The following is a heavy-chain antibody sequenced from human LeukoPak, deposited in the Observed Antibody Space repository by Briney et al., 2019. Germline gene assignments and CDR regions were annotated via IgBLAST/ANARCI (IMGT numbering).Heavy chain of an antibody. D-gene: IGHD3-22*01. J-gene: IGHJ6*02. Sequence: GESLKISCKGSGYRFNAYWIAWVRQMPGKGLEWMGIIYPGDCDPTYSPSFQGQVTISADKSISTAYLQWSSPKASDTAMYYCARQVDYYDSSGYHHYYGMDVWGQGTTVTVSS. V-gene: IGHV5-51*01. CDR3: ARQVDYYDSSGYHHYYGMDV. CDR2: IYPGDCDP. CDR1: GYRFNAYW.